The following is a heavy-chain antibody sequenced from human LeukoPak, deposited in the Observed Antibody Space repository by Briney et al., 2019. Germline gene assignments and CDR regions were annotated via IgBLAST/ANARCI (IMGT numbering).Heavy chain of an antibody. CDR3: ARASNIVATITRLGPDY. J-gene: IGHJ4*02. D-gene: IGHD5-12*01. V-gene: IGHV1-46*01. CDR2: VSPIGGST. Sequence: ASVKVSCKASGYTFSSHYLHWVRQAPGQGLEWMGIVSPIGGSTIYAQKFQGRVTMTRDMSTSTLYMELSSLRSEDTAVYYCARASNIVATITRLGPDYWGQGTLVTVPS. CDR1: GYTFSSHY.